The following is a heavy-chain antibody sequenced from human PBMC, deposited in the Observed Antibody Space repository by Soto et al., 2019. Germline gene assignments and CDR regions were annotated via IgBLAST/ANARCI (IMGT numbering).Heavy chain of an antibody. CDR3: STVGRGGSTSLEC. J-gene: IGHJ4*02. V-gene: IGHV3-15*07. D-gene: IGHD2-15*01. CDR2: VHSKAKGGAV. CDR1: GFTFADAR. Sequence: PGGSLRLSCSASGFTFADARMNWVRQAPGKGLEWVGRVHSKAKGGAVDYAAPAKGRFTISTDDSENTLFLQMNTLQNEDTGVYYCSTVGRGGSTSLECWGQGTLVTVSS.